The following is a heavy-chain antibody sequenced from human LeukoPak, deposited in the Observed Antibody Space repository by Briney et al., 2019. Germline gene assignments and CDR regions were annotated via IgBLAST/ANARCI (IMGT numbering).Heavy chain of an antibody. D-gene: IGHD6-19*01. J-gene: IGHJ4*02. CDR2: IYYSGST. CDR1: GGSNSSYY. CDR3: ARSVAGDVLDY. Sequence: SETLSLTCTVSGGSNSSYYWSWIRQPPGKGLEWIGYIYYSGSTNYNPSLKSRVTISVDTSKNQFSLKLSSVTAADTAVYYCARSVAGDVLDYWGQGTLVTVSS. V-gene: IGHV4-59*01.